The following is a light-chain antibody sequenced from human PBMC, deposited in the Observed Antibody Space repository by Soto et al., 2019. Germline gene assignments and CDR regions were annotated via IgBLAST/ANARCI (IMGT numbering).Light chain of an antibody. Sequence: QSVLTQPPSVSAAPGQRVTMSCSGTSSNVGNNYVSWYQQLPGTAPQLLIFQTTERPSGIPDRFSGSKSGTAATLGITERQTGDEADYYCGTWDSSLSLWVFGGGTKVTVL. V-gene: IGLV1-51*02. J-gene: IGLJ3*02. CDR3: GTWDSSLSLWV. CDR1: SSNVGNNY. CDR2: QTT.